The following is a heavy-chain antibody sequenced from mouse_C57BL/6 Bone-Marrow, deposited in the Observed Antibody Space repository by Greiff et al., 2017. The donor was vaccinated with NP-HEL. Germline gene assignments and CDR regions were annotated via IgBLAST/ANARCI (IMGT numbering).Heavy chain of an antibody. CDR1: GYTFTDYY. D-gene: IGHD2-3*01. V-gene: IGHV1-19*01. CDR3: ARRGWLLRVWFAY. CDR2: INPYNGGT. Sequence: VQLQQSGPVLVKPGASVKMSCKASGYTFTDYYMNWVKQSHGKSLEWIGVINPYNGGTSYNQKFKGKATLTVDKSSSTAYMELNSLTSEDSAVYYCARRGWLLRVWFAYWGQGTLVTVSA. J-gene: IGHJ3*01.